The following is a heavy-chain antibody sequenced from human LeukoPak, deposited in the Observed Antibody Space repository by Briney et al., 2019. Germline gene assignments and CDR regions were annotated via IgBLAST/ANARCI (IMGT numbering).Heavy chain of an antibody. Sequence: TSETLSLTCTVSGGSISNYYWSWIRQPAGKGLEWIGRIYTSVNTNYNPSLKSRVTMSVDASKNQFSLKLSSVTAADTAVYYCARAPPSGGGGSFDYWGQGTLVTVPS. V-gene: IGHV4-4*07. J-gene: IGHJ4*02. D-gene: IGHD3-16*01. CDR1: GGSISNYY. CDR3: ARAPPSGGGGSFDY. CDR2: IYTSVNT.